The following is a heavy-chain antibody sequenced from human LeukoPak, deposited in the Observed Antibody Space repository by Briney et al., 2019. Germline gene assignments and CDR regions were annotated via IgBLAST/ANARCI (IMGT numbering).Heavy chain of an antibody. Sequence: PGTSLRLSCAASGFTFSSYGMHWVSQAPGKGLEWVAVISYDGSNKYYADSVKGRFTISRDNSKNTLYLEMNSLRAEDTAVYYCAKDFVEYSSSWYCSDYWRQGTLVTVSS. D-gene: IGHD6-13*01. CDR3: AKDFVEYSSSWYCSDY. V-gene: IGHV3-30*18. J-gene: IGHJ4*02. CDR2: ISYDGSNK. CDR1: GFTFSSYG.